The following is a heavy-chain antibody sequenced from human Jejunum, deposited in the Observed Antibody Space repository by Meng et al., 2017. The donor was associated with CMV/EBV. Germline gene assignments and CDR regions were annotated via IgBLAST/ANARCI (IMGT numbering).Heavy chain of an antibody. Sequence: IAWVRQMPGKGREWMGIIYPGDSDTRYSPSFQGHVTISVDKSITTAYLQWSSLKASDTAMYYCSRHKKAPYCTSTSCFETFGWFDPWGQGTLVTVSS. V-gene: IGHV5-51*01. J-gene: IGHJ5*02. CDR3: SRHKKAPYCTSTSCFETFGWFDP. CDR2: IYPGDSDT. D-gene: IGHD2-2*01.